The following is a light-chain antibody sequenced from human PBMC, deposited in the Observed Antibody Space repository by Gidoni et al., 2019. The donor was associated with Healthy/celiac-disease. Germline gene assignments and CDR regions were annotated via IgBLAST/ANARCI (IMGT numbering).Light chain of an antibody. CDR1: QSVSSSY. CDR3: QQYGSSSWT. Sequence: EIVLTQSPGTLSLSPGERATLSCSASQSVSSSYLAWYQQKPGQAPRLLIDGASSRATGIPDRFSGSGSGTDFTLTISRLEPEDFAVYYCQQYGSSSWTFGQGTKVEIK. J-gene: IGKJ1*01. CDR2: GAS. V-gene: IGKV3-20*01.